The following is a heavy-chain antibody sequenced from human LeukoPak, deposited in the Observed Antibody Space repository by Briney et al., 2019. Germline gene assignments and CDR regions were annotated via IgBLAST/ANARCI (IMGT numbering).Heavy chain of an antibody. J-gene: IGHJ4*02. CDR2: IYYSGST. Sequence: TSQTLSLTCTVSGGSISSGDYYWSWIRQPPGKGLEWIGYIYYSGSTYYNPSLKSRVTISVDTSKNQFSLKLSSVTAADTAVYYWARNFRDSYFDYWGQGTLVTVSS. CDR3: ARNFRDSYFDY. V-gene: IGHV4-30-4*01. D-gene: IGHD2-21*02. CDR1: GGSISSGDYY.